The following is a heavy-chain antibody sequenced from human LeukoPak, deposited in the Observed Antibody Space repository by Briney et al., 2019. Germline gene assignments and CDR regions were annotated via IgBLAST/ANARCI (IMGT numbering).Heavy chain of an antibody. V-gene: IGHV1-46*01. J-gene: IGHJ5*02. CDR2: INPSGGST. D-gene: IGHD3-3*01. CDR1: GYTFTSYY. CDR3: ARDRNTIFGVVIYWFDP. Sequence: ASVKVSCKASGYTFTSYYMHWVRQAPGQGLEWIGIINPSGGSTSYAQKFQGRVTMTRDTSTSTVYMELSSLRSEDTAVYYCARDRNTIFGVVIYWFDPWGQGTLVTVSS.